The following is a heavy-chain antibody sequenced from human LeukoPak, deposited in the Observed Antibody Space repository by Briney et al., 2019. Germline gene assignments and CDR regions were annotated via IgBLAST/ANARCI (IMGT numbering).Heavy chain of an antibody. Sequence: GGSLRLSCAASGFTFSSYSMNWVRQAPGKGLEWVSSISSSSSYIYYADSVKGRFTISRDNAKNSLYLQMNSLRAEDTAVYYCARHSSSWIRMDVWGQGTTVTVSS. CDR1: GFTFSSYS. J-gene: IGHJ6*02. V-gene: IGHV3-21*01. D-gene: IGHD6-13*01. CDR3: ARHSSSWIRMDV. CDR2: ISSSSSYI.